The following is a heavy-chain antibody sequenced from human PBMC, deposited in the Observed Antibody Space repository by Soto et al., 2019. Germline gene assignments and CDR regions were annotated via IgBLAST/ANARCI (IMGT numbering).Heavy chain of an antibody. J-gene: IGHJ5*02. CDR2: TYYSGST. CDR1: SYVIESGHY. Sequence: PSETLSLTCVVSSYVIESGHYWSWIRQPPGKGLECIGYTYYSGSTYYNPSLKSRVTISVDTSKNQFSLKLSSVTVADTALYYCARNRLVGATAWFDPWGQGTLVTVSS. D-gene: IGHD1-26*01. CDR3: ARNRLVGATAWFDP. V-gene: IGHV4-30-4*01.